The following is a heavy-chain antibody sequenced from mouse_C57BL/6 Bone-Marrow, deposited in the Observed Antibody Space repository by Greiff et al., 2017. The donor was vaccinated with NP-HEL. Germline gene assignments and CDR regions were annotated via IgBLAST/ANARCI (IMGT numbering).Heavy chain of an antibody. CDR3: ARSRIYGSSYWYFDV. J-gene: IGHJ1*03. Sequence: VQLQQSGAELARPGASVKLSCKASGYTFTSYGISWVKQRTGQGLEWIGEIYPRSGNTYYNEKFKGKATLTADKSSSTAYMELRSLTSEDSAVYFCARSRIYGSSYWYFDVWGTGTTVTVSS. CDR1: GYTFTSYG. D-gene: IGHD1-1*01. CDR2: IYPRSGNT. V-gene: IGHV1-81*01.